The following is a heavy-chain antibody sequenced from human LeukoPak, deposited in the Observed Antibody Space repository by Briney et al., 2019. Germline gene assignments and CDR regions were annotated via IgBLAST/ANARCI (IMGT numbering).Heavy chain of an antibody. Sequence: GGSLRLSCAASGFTFSSYSINWVRQAPGKGLEWVSSISSTGSSRYYADSVKGRFTISRDNAKNSLYLQMSSLRSEDTAVYYCATHYYDSSGYRYAFDIWGQGTMVTVSS. D-gene: IGHD3-22*01. CDR3: ATHYYDSSGYRYAFDI. J-gene: IGHJ3*02. CDR2: ISSTGSSR. V-gene: IGHV3-21*04. CDR1: GFTFSSYS.